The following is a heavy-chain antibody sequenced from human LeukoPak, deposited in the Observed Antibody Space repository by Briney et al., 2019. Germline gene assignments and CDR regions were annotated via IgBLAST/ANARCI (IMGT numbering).Heavy chain of an antibody. CDR2: IRYDGSNK. CDR3: AKFPGPVVPAAIEGY. J-gene: IGHJ4*02. D-gene: IGHD2-2*02. CDR1: GFTFSSYG. V-gene: IGHV3-30*02. Sequence: PGGSLRLSCAASGFTFSSYGMHWVRQAPGKGLEWVAFIRYDGSNKYYADSVKGRFTISRDNSKNTLYLQMNSLRAEDTAVYYCAKFPGPVVPAAIEGYWGQGTLVTVSS.